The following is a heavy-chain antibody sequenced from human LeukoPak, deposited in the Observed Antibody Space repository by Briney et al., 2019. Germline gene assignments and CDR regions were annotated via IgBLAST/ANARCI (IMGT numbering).Heavy chain of an antibody. CDR3: ASLISGDYTLYYFDY. D-gene: IGHD4-17*01. V-gene: IGHV4-39*01. CDR1: GGSISSSSYY. Sequence: PSETLSLTCTVSGGSISSSSYYWGWIRQPPGKGLEWIGSIYYSGSTYYNPSLKSRVTISVDTSKNQFSLKLSSVTAADTAVYYCASLISGDYTLYYFDYWGQGTLVTVSS. J-gene: IGHJ4*02. CDR2: IYYSGST.